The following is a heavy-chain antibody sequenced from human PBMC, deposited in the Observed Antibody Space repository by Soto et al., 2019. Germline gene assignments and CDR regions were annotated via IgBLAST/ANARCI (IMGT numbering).Heavy chain of an antibody. CDR3: ARDKVTIFGVVTRRSSHYMDV. CDR2: IWYDGSNK. Sequence: QVQLVESGGGVVQPGRSLRLSCAASGFTFSSYGMHWVRQAPGKGLERVAVIWYDGSNKYYADSVKGRFTISRDNSKNTLYLQMNSLRAEDTAVYYCARDKVTIFGVVTRRSSHYMDVWGKGTTVTVSS. V-gene: IGHV3-33*01. CDR1: GFTFSSYG. D-gene: IGHD3-3*01. J-gene: IGHJ6*03.